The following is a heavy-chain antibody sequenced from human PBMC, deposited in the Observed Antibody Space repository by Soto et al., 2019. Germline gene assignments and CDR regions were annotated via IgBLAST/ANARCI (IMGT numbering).Heavy chain of an antibody. Sequence: PGGSLRLSCAASGFSVSSSHMIWVRQAPGKGLEWVSVIYSGGATYYAVSVKGRFTISRDNSKNTLYLQMNSLRAEDTAVYYCARHGYNYGGGYFDYWGQGTLVTVS. V-gene: IGHV3-66*04. D-gene: IGHD5-18*01. CDR3: ARHGYNYGGGYFDY. J-gene: IGHJ4*02. CDR1: GFSVSSSH. CDR2: IYSGGAT.